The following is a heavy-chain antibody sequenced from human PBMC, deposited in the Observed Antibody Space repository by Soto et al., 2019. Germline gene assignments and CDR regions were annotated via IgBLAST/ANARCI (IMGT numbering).Heavy chain of an antibody. Sequence: GGSLRLSCEAYGFTFSNFGMSWVRQAPGKGLEWVSGLTGNGGTTYYADSVKGRFTISRDNSKNTLSLQVNSLRVDDTAVYYCARGGQYQQPYQFDFWGQGTLVTVSS. J-gene: IGHJ4*02. D-gene: IGHD2-2*01. CDR3: ARGGQYQQPYQFDF. CDR2: LTGNGGTT. V-gene: IGHV3-23*01. CDR1: GFTFSNFG.